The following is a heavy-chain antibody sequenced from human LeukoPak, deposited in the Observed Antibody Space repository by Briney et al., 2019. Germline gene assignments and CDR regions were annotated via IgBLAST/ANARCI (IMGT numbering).Heavy chain of an antibody. CDR3: ARDLGLTISHNWFGP. V-gene: IGHV4-38-2*02. CDR2: VYHTGST. Sequence: SETLSLTCAVSGYSISSGYFWVWIRPSPGKGLQWIGSVYHTGSTYYNPSLESPVTISVDTSKNQFSLNLHSVTAADTAVYYCARDLGLTISHNWFGPWGQGTLVTVFS. J-gene: IGHJ5*02. D-gene: IGHD3-9*01. CDR1: GYSISSGYF.